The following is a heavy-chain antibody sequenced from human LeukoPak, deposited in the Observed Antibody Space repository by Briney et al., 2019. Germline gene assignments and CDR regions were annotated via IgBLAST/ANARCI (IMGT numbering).Heavy chain of an antibody. V-gene: IGHV1-2*02. J-gene: IGHJ4*02. CDR1: GYTFSGYY. CDR2: INPKSGDT. CDR3: ARVPAPLIVVVMTTSAPLFDY. D-gene: IGHD3-22*01. Sequence: ASVKVSCKASGYTFSGYYMHWVRQAPGQGLEWMGWINPKSGDTNYAQKFQGRVTMTRDTSISTVYMEVSRLGLDDTAVYYCARVPAPLIVVVMTTSAPLFDYWGQGTLVTVSS.